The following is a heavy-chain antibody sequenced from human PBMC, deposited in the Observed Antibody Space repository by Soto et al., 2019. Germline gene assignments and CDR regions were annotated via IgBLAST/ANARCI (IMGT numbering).Heavy chain of an antibody. D-gene: IGHD4-17*01. CDR2: IYYSGST. J-gene: IGHJ3*01. V-gene: IGHV4-59*08. CDR1: GGSISSYY. CDR3: ARRYGHAFDF. Sequence: QVQLQESGPGLVKPSETLSLTCTISGGSISSYYWSWIRQPPGKGLEWIGYIYYSGSTNYNPSLKSRVTISVDTSKNQFSLKLSSVTAADTAVYYCARRYGHAFDFWGQGTMAPVSS.